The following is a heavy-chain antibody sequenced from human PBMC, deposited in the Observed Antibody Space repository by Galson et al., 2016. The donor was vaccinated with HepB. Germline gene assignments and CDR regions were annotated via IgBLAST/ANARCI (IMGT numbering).Heavy chain of an antibody. V-gene: IGHV5-10-1*01. CDR3: ARHGRSLGAGWNFDL. Sequence: QSGAEVKKPGDSLRISCEGSGFIFTNYWISWLRLMPGKGLEWMGRLDPADSSSIYNPSFRGHVPFSTDMSLTTAYPQWSSLQASDSAIYYCARHGRSLGAGWNFDLWGRGSLVTVSS. CDR1: GFIFTNYW. J-gene: IGHJ2*01. CDR2: LDPADSSS. D-gene: IGHD1-26*01.